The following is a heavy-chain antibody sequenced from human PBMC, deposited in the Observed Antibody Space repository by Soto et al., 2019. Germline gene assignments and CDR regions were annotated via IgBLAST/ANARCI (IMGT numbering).Heavy chain of an antibody. D-gene: IGHD2-15*01. V-gene: IGHV1-58*01. Sequence: QMQVVQSGPEVKKPGTSVTVSCKTSGIIFSNSAVQWVRQARGQRLEWLGWIIIAGGGTKYSQNLQGKITITRDMSTNTAYMELSSLRSEDTAMYYCAAELCSGGRCCSFDIWGQGTMITVSS. CDR2: IIIAGGGT. CDR1: GIIFSNSA. J-gene: IGHJ3*02. CDR3: AAELCSGGRCCSFDI.